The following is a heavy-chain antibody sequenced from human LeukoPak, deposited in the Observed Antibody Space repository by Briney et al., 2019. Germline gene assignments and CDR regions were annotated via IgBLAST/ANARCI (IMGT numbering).Heavy chain of an antibody. Sequence: PSETLSLTCTVSGGSISSGGYYWSWIRQPPGKGLEWIGYIYHSGSTYYNPSLKSRVTISVDRSKNQFSLKLSSVTAADTAVYYCARDLTDTSMFFDAFGIWGQGTMVTVSS. D-gene: IGHD3-10*02. J-gene: IGHJ3*02. V-gene: IGHV4-30-2*01. CDR3: ARDLTDTSMFFDAFGI. CDR1: GGSISSGGYY. CDR2: IYHSGST.